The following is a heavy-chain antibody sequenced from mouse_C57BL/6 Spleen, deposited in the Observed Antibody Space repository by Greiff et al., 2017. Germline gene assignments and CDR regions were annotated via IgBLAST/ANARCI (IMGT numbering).Heavy chain of an antibody. CDR3: ASGSYRGYFDV. CDR2: IYPGSGNT. D-gene: IGHD2-12*01. V-gene: IGHV1-76*01. J-gene: IGHJ1*03. Sequence: VKLMESGAELVRPGASVKLSCKASGYTFTDYYINWVKQRPGQGLEWIARIYPGSGNTYYNEKFKGKATLPAEKSSSTAYMQLSSLTSEDSAVYFCASGSYRGYFDVWGTGTTVNVSS. CDR1: GYTFTDYY.